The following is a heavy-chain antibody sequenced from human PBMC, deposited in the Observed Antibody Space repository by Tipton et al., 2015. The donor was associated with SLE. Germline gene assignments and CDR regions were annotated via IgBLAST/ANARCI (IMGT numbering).Heavy chain of an antibody. J-gene: IGHJ3*02. V-gene: IGHV3-48*03. CDR1: GLPFSYE. CDR2: ISTSGSAV. CDR3: ARDRAVAGPDAFDI. Sequence: QLVQSGGGLVQPGGSLRLSCTASGLPFSYEMNWVRLAPGKGLEWISYISTSGSAVHYADSVKGRFTISRDNAKNSLYLQMNSLRVEDTALYYCARDRAVAGPDAFDIWGQGTMVTVSS. D-gene: IGHD6-19*01.